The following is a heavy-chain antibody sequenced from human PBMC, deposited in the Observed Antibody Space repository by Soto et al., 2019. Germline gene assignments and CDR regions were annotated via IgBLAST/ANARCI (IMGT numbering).Heavy chain of an antibody. CDR1: GFTFSNYG. Sequence: PGESLRLSFASSGFTFSNYGMHWVRQAPGKGLEWVAVIWYDGSNKYYADSVKGRFTISRDNSKNTLYLQMNSLRAEDTAVYYCARDGYCSGGSCYSVPVFDYWGQGT. D-gene: IGHD2-15*01. CDR2: IWYDGSNK. CDR3: ARDGYCSGGSCYSVPVFDY. J-gene: IGHJ4*02. V-gene: IGHV3-33*01.